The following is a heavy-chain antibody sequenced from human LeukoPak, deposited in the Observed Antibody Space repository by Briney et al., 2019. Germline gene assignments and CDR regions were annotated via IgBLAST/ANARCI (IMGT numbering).Heavy chain of an antibody. V-gene: IGHV4-59*08. D-gene: IGHD6-13*01. J-gene: IGHJ4*02. CDR2: IYYTGTT. CDR3: ARHGTVWPQQLELQY. Sequence: SEALSLTCTVSGGSISSYYWSWIRQPPGKGLEWIGYIYYTGTTNYNPSLKSRVTISVDTSKSQFSLRLSSVTAADTAVYYCARHGTVWPQQLELQYWGQGTLVTVSS. CDR1: GGSISSYY.